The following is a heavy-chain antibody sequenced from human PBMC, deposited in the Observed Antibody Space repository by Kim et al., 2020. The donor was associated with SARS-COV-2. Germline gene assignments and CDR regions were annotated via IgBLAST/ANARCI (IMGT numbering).Heavy chain of an antibody. Sequence: GGSLRLSCAASGFTFSSYAMSWVRQAPGKGLEWVSAISGSGGSTYYADSVKGRFTISRDNSKNTLYLQMNSLRAEDTAVYYCAKDKATMVRGVIITGWFDPWGQGTLVTVSS. V-gene: IGHV3-23*01. CDR3: AKDKATMVRGVIITGWFDP. CDR1: GFTFSSYA. J-gene: IGHJ5*02. CDR2: ISGSGGST. D-gene: IGHD3-10*01.